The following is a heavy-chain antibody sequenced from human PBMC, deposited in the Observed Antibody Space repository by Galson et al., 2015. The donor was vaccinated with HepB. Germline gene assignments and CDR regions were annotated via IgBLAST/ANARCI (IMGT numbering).Heavy chain of an antibody. D-gene: IGHD5-12*01. CDR2: IDYSGGST. CDR1: GFTFSHYG. J-gene: IGHJ5*02. Sequence: SLRLSCAASGFTFSHYGMAWVRQAPGKGLEWVSTIDYSGGSTHYADPVKGRFTISRDNSKNTLYLQMNSLRADDTAVYYCAKDCCGYVFSESWGPGTLVTVPS. V-gene: IGHV3-23*01. CDR3: AKDCCGYVFSES.